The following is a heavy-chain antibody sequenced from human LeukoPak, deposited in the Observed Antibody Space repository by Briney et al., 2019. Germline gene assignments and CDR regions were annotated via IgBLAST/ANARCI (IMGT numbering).Heavy chain of an antibody. CDR1: GFTFSNYW. J-gene: IGHJ3*02. CDR2: IKSDGTMT. V-gene: IGHV3-74*01. CDR3: ARANYYDTSGYSRGAFDI. Sequence: PGGSLRLSCAASGFTFSNYWMHWVRQAPGKGLVLGSRIKSDGTMTNYAHSVKGRFTISRDNAKNSLYLQMNSLRAEDTAVYYCARANYYDTSGYSRGAFDIWGQGTMVTVSS. D-gene: IGHD3-22*01.